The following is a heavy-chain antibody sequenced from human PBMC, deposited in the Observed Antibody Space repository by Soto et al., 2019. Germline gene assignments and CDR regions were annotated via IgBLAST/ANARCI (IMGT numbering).Heavy chain of an antibody. CDR3: ARDEYSNYQSSYYYYYGMDV. CDR2: IIPIFGKA. Sequence: SVKVSCKASGGTFSSYAISWVRQAPGQGLEWMGGIIPIFGKANYAQKFQGRVTITADESTSTAYMELSSLRSEDTAAYYCARDEYSNYQSSYYYYYGMDVWGQGTTVTVSS. D-gene: IGHD4-4*01. V-gene: IGHV1-69*13. CDR1: GGTFSSYA. J-gene: IGHJ6*02.